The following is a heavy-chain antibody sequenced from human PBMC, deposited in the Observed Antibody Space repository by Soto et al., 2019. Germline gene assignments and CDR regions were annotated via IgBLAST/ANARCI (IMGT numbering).Heavy chain of an antibody. CDR1: GGTFSSYA. CDR3: ARSPYFGATGTTTKIGWFDP. J-gene: IGHJ5*02. D-gene: IGHD4-17*01. Sequence: QVQLVQSGAEVKKPGSSVKVSCKASGGTFSSYAISWVRQAPGQGLEWMGGIIPIFGTVNYAQKFQGRVTITADESTSTAYMELSSLRSEDTAVYYCARSPYFGATGTTTKIGWFDPWGQGTLVTVSS. CDR2: IIPIFGTV. V-gene: IGHV1-69*01.